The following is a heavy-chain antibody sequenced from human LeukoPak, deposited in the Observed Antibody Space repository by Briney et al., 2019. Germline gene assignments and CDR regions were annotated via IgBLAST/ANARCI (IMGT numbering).Heavy chain of an antibody. V-gene: IGHV3-23*01. CDR2: ISGSGGST. CDR3: ARSGSYLFDY. J-gene: IGHJ4*02. CDR1: GFTFSSYA. D-gene: IGHD1-26*01. Sequence: GGSLRLSCAASGFTFSSYAMSWVRQAPGKGLEWVSAISGSGGSTYYADSVKGRFTISRDNAKNSLYLQMNSLRAEDTAVYYCARSGSYLFDYWGQGTLVTVSS.